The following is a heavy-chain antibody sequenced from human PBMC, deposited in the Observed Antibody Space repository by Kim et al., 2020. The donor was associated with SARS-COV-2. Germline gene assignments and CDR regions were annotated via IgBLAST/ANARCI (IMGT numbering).Heavy chain of an antibody. CDR3: ARGYSGSYWLGWFDP. D-gene: IGHD1-26*01. CDR2: INHSGST. V-gene: IGHV4-34*01. CDR1: GGSFSGYY. Sequence: SETLSLTCAVYGGSFSGYYWSWIRQPPGKGLEWIGEINHSGSTNYNPSLKSRVTISVDTSKNQFSLKLSSVTAADTAVYYCARGYSGSYWLGWFDPWGQGTLVTVSS. J-gene: IGHJ5*02.